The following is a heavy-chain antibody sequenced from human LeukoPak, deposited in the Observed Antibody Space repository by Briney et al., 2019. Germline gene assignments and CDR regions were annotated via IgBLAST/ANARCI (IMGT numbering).Heavy chain of an antibody. Sequence: GGSLGLSCAASKFTFSKYWMSWVRQAPGKGLEWVADIKQDGSEKYYVDSVKGRFTISRDNAKNSLYLQMNSLRAEDTALYYCARGEEYSSSLYQCDYWGQGTLVTVSS. CDR1: KFTFSKYW. J-gene: IGHJ4*02. CDR3: ARGEEYSSSLYQCDY. V-gene: IGHV3-7*01. CDR2: IKQDGSEK. D-gene: IGHD6-13*01.